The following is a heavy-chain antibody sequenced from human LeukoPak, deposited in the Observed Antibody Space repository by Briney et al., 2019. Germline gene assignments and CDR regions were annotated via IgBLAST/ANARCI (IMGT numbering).Heavy chain of an antibody. CDR3: AKDGYCSGGSCYGAEYFQH. CDR2: ISWNSGSI. Sequence: GGSLRLSCAASGFTFDDYAMHWVRQAPGKGLEWVSGISWNSGSIGYADSVKGRFTISRDNAKNSLYLQMNSLRAEDTALYYCAKDGYCSGGSCYGAEYFQHWGQGTLVTVSS. J-gene: IGHJ1*01. CDR1: GFTFDDYA. V-gene: IGHV3-9*01. D-gene: IGHD2-15*01.